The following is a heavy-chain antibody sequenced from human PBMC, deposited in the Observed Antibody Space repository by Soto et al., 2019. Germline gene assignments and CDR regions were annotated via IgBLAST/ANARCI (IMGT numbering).Heavy chain of an antibody. CDR3: ARVKAYYDILTGFFDYYGMDV. CDR2: IYYSGST. Sequence: SETLSLTCTVSGGSISSYYWSWIRQPPGKGLEWIGYIYYSGSTNYNPSLKSRVTISVDTSKNQFSLKLSSVTAADTAVYYCARVKAYYDILTGFFDYYGMDVSGQATTVTVSS. J-gene: IGHJ6*02. D-gene: IGHD3-9*01. V-gene: IGHV4-59*01. CDR1: GGSISSYY.